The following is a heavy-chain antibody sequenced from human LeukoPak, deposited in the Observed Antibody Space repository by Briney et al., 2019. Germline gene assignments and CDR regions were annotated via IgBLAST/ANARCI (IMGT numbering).Heavy chain of an antibody. Sequence: ASVKVSCKASGYTFTSYGISWVRQAPGQGLEWMGWISAYNGNTNYAQKLQGRVTMTTDTSTRTAYMELRRLRSDDTAVYYCARDLPDYDILTGYSNFDYWGQGTLVTVSS. D-gene: IGHD3-9*01. CDR3: ARDLPDYDILTGYSNFDY. CDR2: ISAYNGNT. CDR1: GYTFTSYG. V-gene: IGHV1-18*01. J-gene: IGHJ4*02.